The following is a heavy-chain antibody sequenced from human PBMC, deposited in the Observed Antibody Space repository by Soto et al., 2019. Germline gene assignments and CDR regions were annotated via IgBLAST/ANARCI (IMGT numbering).Heavy chain of an antibody. CDR2: IRNDGSDK. CDR1: GFIFSPYG. Sequence: GGSLRLSCAASGFIFSPYGIHWVRQAPGKGLEWVALIRNDGSDKYYAESVTGRFTISRDNSKNTVYLQMNSLRAEDTALYFCARDPRMAPFDIWGQGTMVTVSS. J-gene: IGHJ3*02. V-gene: IGHV3-33*01. CDR3: ARDPRMAPFDI.